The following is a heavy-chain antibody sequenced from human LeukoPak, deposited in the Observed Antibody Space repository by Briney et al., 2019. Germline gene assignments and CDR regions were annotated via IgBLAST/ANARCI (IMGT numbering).Heavy chain of an antibody. CDR3: ATRRHYDSSGYYYVRGAFDI. Sequence: ASVKVSCKVSGYTLTELSMHWVRQAPGKGLEWMGGFDPEDGETIYAQKFQGRVSMTEDTSTDTAYMELSRLRSEDTAVYYCATRRHYDSSGYYYVRGAFDIWGQGTMVTVSS. CDR1: GYTLTELS. D-gene: IGHD3-22*01. J-gene: IGHJ3*02. V-gene: IGHV1-24*01. CDR2: FDPEDGET.